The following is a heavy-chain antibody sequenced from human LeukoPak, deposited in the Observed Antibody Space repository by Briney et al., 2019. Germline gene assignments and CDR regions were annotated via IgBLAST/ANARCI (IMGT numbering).Heavy chain of an antibody. V-gene: IGHV3-21*01. D-gene: IGHD1-26*01. Sequence: GGSLRLSCAASGFTFSSYSMNWVRQAPGKGLEWVSSISSSSSYIYYADSVKGRFAISRDNAKNSLYLQMNSLRAEDTAVYYCARVGGSHWVDYWGQGTLVTVSS. CDR1: GFTFSSYS. J-gene: IGHJ4*02. CDR3: ARVGGSHWVDY. CDR2: ISSSSSYI.